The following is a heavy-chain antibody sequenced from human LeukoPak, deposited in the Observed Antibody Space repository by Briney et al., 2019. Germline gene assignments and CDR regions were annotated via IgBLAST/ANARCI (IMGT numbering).Heavy chain of an antibody. J-gene: IGHJ4*02. Sequence: SETLSLTCTVSGGSISSGDYYWSWIRQPPGKGLEWIGYIYYSGSTYYNPSLKSRVTISVDTSKNQFSLKLSSVTAADTAVYYCARCATVIESFDYWGQGTLVTVSS. CDR2: IYYSGST. CDR1: GGSISSGDYY. CDR3: ARCATVIESFDY. V-gene: IGHV4-30-4*01. D-gene: IGHD3-22*01.